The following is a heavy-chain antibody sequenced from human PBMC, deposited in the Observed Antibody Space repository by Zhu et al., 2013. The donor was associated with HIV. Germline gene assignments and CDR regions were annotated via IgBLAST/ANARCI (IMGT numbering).Heavy chain of an antibody. CDR3: ARPSYCSSTSCYIAPLDY. J-gene: IGHJ4*02. V-gene: IGHV1-3*01. D-gene: IGHD2-2*02. CDR2: INAGNGNT. Sequence: QVQLVQSGAEVKKPGASVKVSCKASGYTFTSYAMHWVRQAPGQRLEWMGWINAGNGNTKYSQKFQGRVTITRDTSASTAYMDLGSLRSEDTAVYYCARPSYCSSTSCYIAPLDYWAREPWSPSPQ. CDR1: GYTFTSYA.